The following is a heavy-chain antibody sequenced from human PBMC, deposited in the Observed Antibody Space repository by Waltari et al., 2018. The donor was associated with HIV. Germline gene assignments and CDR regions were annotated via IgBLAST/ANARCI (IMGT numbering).Heavy chain of an antibody. CDR2: IYSGGSR. CDR1: GFPVSSNY. CDR3: ARDPRSSGYYGMDV. Sequence: EVQLVASGGGLIEPGGSLRVSCAASGFPVSSNYMSWVRQAPGKGLEWVSVIYSGGSRYYADSVKGRFIISRDNSKNTVSLHMNSLRAEDTAVYYCARDPRSSGYYGMDVWGQGIKVTVSS. V-gene: IGHV3-53*01. J-gene: IGHJ6*02. D-gene: IGHD1-26*01.